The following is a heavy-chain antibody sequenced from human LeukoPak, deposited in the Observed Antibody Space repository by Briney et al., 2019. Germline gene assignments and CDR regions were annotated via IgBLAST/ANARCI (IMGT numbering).Heavy chain of an antibody. J-gene: IGHJ4*02. CDR3: SRAPYSSGWSDY. D-gene: IGHD6-19*01. V-gene: IGHV3-49*04. CDR1: GFTFGDYA. CDR2: IRKKVHGGTT. Sequence: GRSLRLSCTASGFTFGDYAMSWVRQAPGKGLEWVAFIRKKVHGGTTEYAASVKGRFTISRDDSKSIAYLQMNSLKTEDTAVYYCSRAPYSSGWSDYWGRGTLVTVSS.